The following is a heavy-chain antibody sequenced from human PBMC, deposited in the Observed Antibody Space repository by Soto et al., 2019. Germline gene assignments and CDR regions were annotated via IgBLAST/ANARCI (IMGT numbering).Heavy chain of an antibody. CDR2: IKSKTDGGTT. D-gene: IGHD3-22*01. J-gene: IGHJ4*02. Sequence: EVQLVESGGGLVKPGGSLRLSCAASGFTFSNAWMSWVRQAPGKGLEWVGRIKSKTDGGTTEYAAPVKSRITILRDDSKNPLELEKNSLKTGDTGRYYWTTAEIYYYDSSVDYWGQGTLVTVSS. CDR1: GFTFSNAW. CDR3: TTAEIYYYDSSVDY. V-gene: IGHV3-15*01.